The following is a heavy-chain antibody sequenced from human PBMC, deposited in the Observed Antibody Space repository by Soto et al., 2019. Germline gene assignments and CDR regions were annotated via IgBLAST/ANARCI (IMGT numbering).Heavy chain of an antibody. CDR1: GGSISSSTSY. J-gene: IGHJ6*03. V-gene: IGHV4-39*01. CDR2: INYSGST. Sequence: QLQLQESGPGLVKLSETLSLTCTVSGGSISSSTSYWGWIRHPPGKGLEWIGSINYSGSTYYSPSLKSRVTTSADTSKNQLSLKLSSVTAADTAVYYCARPVNYYYYYMDVWGKGTMVTVSS. CDR3: ARPVNYYYYYMDV.